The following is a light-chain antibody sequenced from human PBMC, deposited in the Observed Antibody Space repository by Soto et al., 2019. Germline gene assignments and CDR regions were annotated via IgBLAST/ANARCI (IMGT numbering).Light chain of an antibody. Sequence: QSVLTQPRSVSGSPGQSVTISCTGTSSDVGGYNYVSWYEQHPGKAPKLMIYDVSKRPSGVPDRFSGSKPGNTASLTISGLQAEDEADYYCCSHAGTYTWVFGTGTKLTVL. CDR3: CSHAGTYTWV. CDR1: SSDVGGYNY. V-gene: IGLV2-11*01. CDR2: DVS. J-gene: IGLJ3*02.